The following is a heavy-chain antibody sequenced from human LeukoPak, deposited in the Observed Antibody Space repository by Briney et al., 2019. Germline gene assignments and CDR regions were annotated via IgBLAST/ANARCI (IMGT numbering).Heavy chain of an antibody. CDR3: ARFCSSTSCYTGEYWF. Sequence: ASVKVSCKASGYTFTSYGISWVRQAPGQGLEWMGWISAYNGNTNYAQKLQGRVTMTTDTSTSTAYMELRSLRSDDTAVYYCARFCSSTSCYTGEYWFWGQGTLVTVSS. CDR2: ISAYNGNT. V-gene: IGHV1-18*01. CDR1: GYTFTSYG. J-gene: IGHJ4*02. D-gene: IGHD2-2*02.